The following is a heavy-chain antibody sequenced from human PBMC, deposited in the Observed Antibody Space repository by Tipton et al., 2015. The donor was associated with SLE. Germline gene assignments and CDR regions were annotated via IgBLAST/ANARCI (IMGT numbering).Heavy chain of an antibody. D-gene: IGHD5-18*01. J-gene: IGHJ4*02. CDR2: IYYSGST. Sequence: TLSLTCAVYGGSFSGYYWSWIRQPPGKGLEWIGYIYYSGSTYYNPSLKSRVTISVDTSKNQFSLKLSSVTAADTAVYYCARAAETAMSYWGQGTLVTVSS. CDR1: GGSFSGYY. V-gene: IGHV4-34*01. CDR3: ARAAETAMSY.